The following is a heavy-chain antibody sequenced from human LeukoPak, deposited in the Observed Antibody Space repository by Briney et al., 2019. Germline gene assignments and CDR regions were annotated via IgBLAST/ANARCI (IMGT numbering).Heavy chain of an antibody. CDR2: LTNNGANT. Sequence: GGSLRLSCAASGFTFSSYAMNWVRQAPEKGLEWISILTNNGANTWYADSVKGRFTISRDNSKNTLYLQMNSLRAEDTAIYYCAKGILGSCIGPRCYPLDSWGQGTLVTVSS. CDR1: GFTFSSYA. V-gene: IGHV3-23*01. J-gene: IGHJ4*02. CDR3: AKGILGSCIGPRCYPLDS. D-gene: IGHD2-15*01.